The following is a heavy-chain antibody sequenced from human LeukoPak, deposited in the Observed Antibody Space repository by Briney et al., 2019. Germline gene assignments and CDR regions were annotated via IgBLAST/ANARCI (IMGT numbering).Heavy chain of an antibody. CDR2: TSHDGSGE. D-gene: IGHD6-19*01. CDR3: AKEGDSSSHCGVFDF. CDR1: GFTFSKWP. Sequence: GGSLRLSCVASGFTFSKWPMHWLRQAPGKGLEWVAVTSHDGSGEIYADSVKGRLSISRDNSKNRMFLQVNSLRVEDTAVYYCAKEGDSSSHCGVFDFWGQGTRVTVSS. J-gene: IGHJ3*01. V-gene: IGHV3-30-3*01.